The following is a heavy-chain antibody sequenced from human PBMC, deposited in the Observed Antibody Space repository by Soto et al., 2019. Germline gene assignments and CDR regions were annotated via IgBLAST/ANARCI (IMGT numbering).Heavy chain of an antibody. J-gene: IGHJ6*02. CDR1: GGTFSSYA. V-gene: IGHV1-69*01. CDR3: ARDGYCSSTSCYREDYYYYYGMDV. D-gene: IGHD2-2*03. CDR2: IIPIFGTA. Sequence: QVPLVQSGAEVKKPGSSVKVSCKASGGTFSSYAISWVRQAPGQGLEWMGGIIPIFGTANYAQKFQGRVTITADESTSTAYMELSSLRSEDTAVYYCARDGYCSSTSCYREDYYYYYGMDVWGQGTTVTVSS.